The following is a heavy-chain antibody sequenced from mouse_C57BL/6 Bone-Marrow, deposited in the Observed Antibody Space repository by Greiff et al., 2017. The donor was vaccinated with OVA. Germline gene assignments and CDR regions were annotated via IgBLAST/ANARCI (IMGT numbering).Heavy chain of an antibody. J-gene: IGHJ3*01. V-gene: IGHV3-6*01. CDR2: ISYDGSN. CDR1: GYSITSGYY. D-gene: IGHD2-3*01. Sequence: EVKLVESGPGLVKPSQSLSLTCSVTGYSITSGYYWNWIRQFPGNKLEWMGYISYDGSNNYNPSLKNRISITRDTSKNQFFLKLNSVTTEDTATYYCARDLDGYYCAYWGQGTLVTVSA. CDR3: ARDLDGYYCAY.